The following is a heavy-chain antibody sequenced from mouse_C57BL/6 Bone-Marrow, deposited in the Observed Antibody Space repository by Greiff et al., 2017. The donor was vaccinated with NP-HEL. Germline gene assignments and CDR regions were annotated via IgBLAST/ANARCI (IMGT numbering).Heavy chain of an antibody. CDR3: VRSDYGGFYAMDY. CDR1: GFSFNTYA. V-gene: IGHV10-1*01. D-gene: IGHD2-4*01. CDR2: IRSKSNNYAT. J-gene: IGHJ4*01. Sequence: EVMLVESGGGLVQPKGSLKLSCAASGFSFNTYAMNWVRQAPGKGLEWVARIRSKSNNYATCYADSVKDRFTISRDDSESMLYLQMNNLKTEDTAMYYCVRSDYGGFYAMDYWGQGTSVTVSS.